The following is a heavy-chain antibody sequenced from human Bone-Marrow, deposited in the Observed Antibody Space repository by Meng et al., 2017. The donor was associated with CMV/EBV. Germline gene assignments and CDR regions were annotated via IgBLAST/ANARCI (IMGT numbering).Heavy chain of an antibody. CDR1: GFTFSSYS. Sequence: GGSLRLSCAASGFTFSSYSMNWVRQAPGKGLEWVSSISSSSSYIYYADSMKGRFTISRDNAKNSLYLQMNSLRAEDTAVYYCARIPMVRGVILGMDVWGQGTTVTVSS. CDR3: ARIPMVRGVILGMDV. J-gene: IGHJ6*02. CDR2: ISSSSSYI. V-gene: IGHV3-21*01. D-gene: IGHD3-10*01.